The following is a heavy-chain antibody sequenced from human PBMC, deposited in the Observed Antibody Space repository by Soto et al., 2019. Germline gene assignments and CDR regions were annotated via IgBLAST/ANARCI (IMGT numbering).Heavy chain of an antibody. J-gene: IGHJ4*02. Sequence: SETLSLTCAVSGGSISSYYWSWIRQPPGKGLEWIAYIYYTGSTNYSPSLKSRVTLSADTSKNQFSLKLSSVTAADTAMYYCARVDSSGSYFDSWGQGTLVTVS. V-gene: IGHV4-59*01. CDR2: IYYTGST. D-gene: IGHD3-22*01. CDR3: ARVDSSGSYFDS. CDR1: GGSISSYY.